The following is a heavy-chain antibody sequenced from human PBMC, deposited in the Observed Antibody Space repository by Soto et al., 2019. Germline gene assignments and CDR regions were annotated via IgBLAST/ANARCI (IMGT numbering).Heavy chain of an antibody. CDR3: ATMAGTYPY. CDR2: ISASGGDT. CDR1: GFTFSSYA. Sequence: GGSLRLSCAASGFTFSSYAMSWVRQAPGKGLEWVSAISASGGDTYYADSVKGRFTISRDNAKNMVYLQVNSLRAEDTALYYCATMAGTYPYWGQGTLVTVSS. V-gene: IGHV3-23*01. J-gene: IGHJ4*02. D-gene: IGHD1-26*01.